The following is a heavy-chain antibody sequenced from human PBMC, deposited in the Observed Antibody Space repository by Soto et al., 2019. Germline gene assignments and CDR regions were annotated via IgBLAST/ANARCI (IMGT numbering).Heavy chain of an antibody. V-gene: IGHV3-13*01. CDR1: GFTFSSYD. Sequence: SGGSLRLSCAASGFTFSSYDMHWVRQATGKGLEWVSAIGTAGDTYYPGSVKGRFTISRENAKNSLYLQMNSLRAGDTAVYYCARVKVAVVPAAYYFDYWGQGTLVTVSS. CDR2: IGTAGDT. J-gene: IGHJ4*02. D-gene: IGHD2-2*01. CDR3: ARVKVAVVPAAYYFDY.